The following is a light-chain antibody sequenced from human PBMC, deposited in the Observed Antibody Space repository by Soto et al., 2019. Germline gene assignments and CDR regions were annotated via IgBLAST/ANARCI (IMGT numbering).Light chain of an antibody. CDR2: DVS. CDR3: SSYTTSSSYV. V-gene: IGLV2-14*01. J-gene: IGLJ1*01. Sequence: QSALTQPASVSGSPGQSITISCTGTSSDVGGYNYVSLYQQHPGKAPKLMIYDVSNRPSGVSNRFSGSKSGNTASLTISGLQAEDEADYYCSSYTTSSSYVFATGTKVTVL. CDR1: SSDVGGYNY.